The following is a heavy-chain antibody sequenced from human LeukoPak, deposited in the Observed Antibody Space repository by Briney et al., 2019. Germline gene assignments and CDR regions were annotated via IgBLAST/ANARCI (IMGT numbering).Heavy chain of an antibody. V-gene: IGHV4-39*01. Sequence: SETLSLTCTVSGYSISSSTYYWGWIRQPPGKGLEWIGNVYYSGSTYYNPSLKSRVTISVDTSKNQFSLNLSSVTAADTAVYYCARHAPYYYDSSGYSTWGQGTLVAVSS. CDR1: GYSISSSTYY. D-gene: IGHD3-22*01. CDR2: VYYSGST. J-gene: IGHJ4*02. CDR3: ARHAPYYYDSSGYST.